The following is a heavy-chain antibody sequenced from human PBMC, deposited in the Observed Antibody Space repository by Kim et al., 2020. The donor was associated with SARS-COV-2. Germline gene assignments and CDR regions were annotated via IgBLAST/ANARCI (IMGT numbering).Heavy chain of an antibody. CDR1: AFTFSAYG. J-gene: IGHJ4*02. D-gene: IGHD3-10*01. CDR2: ISYDGNDK. Sequence: GGSLRLSCAASAFTFSAYGIHWVRQAPGKGLEWVAFISYDGNDKLYADSVKGRFTISRDSSQNTLYLQMISLRPEDTAIYYCTKDHTYYYASGSGDPGYWGQGTLVTVSS. V-gene: IGHV3-30*18. CDR3: TKDHTYYYASGSGDPGY.